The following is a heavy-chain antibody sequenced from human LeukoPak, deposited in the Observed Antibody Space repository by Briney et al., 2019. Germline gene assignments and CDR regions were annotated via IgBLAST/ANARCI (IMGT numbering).Heavy chain of an antibody. CDR1: GFIVSDNY. V-gene: IGHV3-53*01. CDR2: IYSGGST. Sequence: PGGSLRLSCAVSGFIVSDNYMSWVRQAPGKGLEWVSLIYSGGSTYYADSVKGRFTISRDNSKNTLYLQMNSLRAEDTAVYYCAKEGIVVVNSRAFDIWGQGTMVTVSS. CDR3: AKEGIVVVNSRAFDI. D-gene: IGHD3-22*01. J-gene: IGHJ3*02.